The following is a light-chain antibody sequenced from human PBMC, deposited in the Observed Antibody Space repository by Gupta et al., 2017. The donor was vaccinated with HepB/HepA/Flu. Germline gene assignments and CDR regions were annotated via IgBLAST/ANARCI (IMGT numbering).Light chain of an antibody. J-gene: IGKJ4*01. Sequence: DIQMTQSPSSVSASVGDRVTITCRASQGINSYLAWFQQKPGKAPKSLIYGASTVQSGVPSRFSGSGSGTDFTLTISRLQPEDSATYYCQQENSYPLTFGGGTKVEI. CDR2: GAS. CDR3: QQENSYPLT. CDR1: QGINSY. V-gene: IGKV1-16*01.